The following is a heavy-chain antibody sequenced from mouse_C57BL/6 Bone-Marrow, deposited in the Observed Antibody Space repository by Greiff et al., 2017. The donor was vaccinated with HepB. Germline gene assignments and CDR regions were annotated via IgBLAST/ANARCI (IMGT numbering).Heavy chain of an antibody. CDR3: ATGSYDAVYYAMDY. V-gene: IGHV1-64*01. Sequence: QVQLQQPGAELVKPGASVKLSCKASGYTFTIYWMHWVKQRPGQGLEWIGMIHPNSGSTNYNEKFKSKATLTVDKSSSTAYMQLSSLTSEDSAVYYCATGSYDAVYYAMDYWGQGTSVTVSS. D-gene: IGHD2-12*01. CDR1: GYTFTIYW. CDR2: IHPNSGST. J-gene: IGHJ4*01.